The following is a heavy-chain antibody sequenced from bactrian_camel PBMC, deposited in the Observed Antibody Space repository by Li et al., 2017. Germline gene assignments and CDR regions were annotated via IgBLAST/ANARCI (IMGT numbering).Heavy chain of an antibody. CDR1: GYTFSRGC. CDR2: IDGDGRS. V-gene: IGHV3S26*01. CDR3: AARVAFTVLQGLGGATSRAMIT. J-gene: IGHJ4*01. Sequence: QVQLVESGGESVQAGGSLRLSCDTSGYTFSRGCAAWFRQAPGKEREGVGAIDGDGRSRYADFMKDQFTISRDNAKNTLYLQMNSLTAEDTAMYYCAARVAFTVLQGLGGATSRAMITGVRGPRSPSP. D-gene: IGHD1*01.